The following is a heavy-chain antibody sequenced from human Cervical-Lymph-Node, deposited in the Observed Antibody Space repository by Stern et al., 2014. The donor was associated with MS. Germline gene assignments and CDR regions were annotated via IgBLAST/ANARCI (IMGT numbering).Heavy chain of an antibody. CDR2: IYYSGST. J-gene: IGHJ4*02. D-gene: IGHD3-3*01. CDR3: ARVSYDCWSGYYVFDY. V-gene: IGHV4-31*03. Sequence: QVQLVESGPGLVKPSQTLSLTCTVSGGSISSGGYYWSWIRQHPGKGLEWIGDIYYSGSTYYNPSLTSRVTISVDTSKNQFSLKLSSGTVADADVDVCARVSYDCWSGYYVFDYWGQGTLVTVSS. CDR1: GGSISSGGYY.